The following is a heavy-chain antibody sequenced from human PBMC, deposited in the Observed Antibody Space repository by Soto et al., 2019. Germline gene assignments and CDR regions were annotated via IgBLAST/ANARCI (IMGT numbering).Heavy chain of an antibody. CDR3: AKEIFAAAYAATSAFDL. J-gene: IGHJ4*02. Sequence: AGGSLRLSCAASGFTFSSHAMGWLRQAPGTGPEWVAFVDGSGGDTTYADTVKGRFNNSREKSDKSLFLHKKKLRAEDTGRYFCAKEIFAAAYAATSAFDLWGQGTLVTVSS. CDR1: GFTFSSHA. D-gene: IGHD2-8*01. V-gene: IGHV3-23*01. CDR2: VDGSGGDT.